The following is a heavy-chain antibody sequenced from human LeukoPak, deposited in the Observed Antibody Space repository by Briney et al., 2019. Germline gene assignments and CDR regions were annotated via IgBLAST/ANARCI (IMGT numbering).Heavy chain of an antibody. J-gene: IGHJ4*02. V-gene: IGHV3-21*06. CDR1: GYIFSSYD. Sequence: GGSLRLSCVASGYIFSSYDMTWVRQAPGKGLEWVLFISSDGNYSYYADSLRGRFASSRDNAKNSLFLQMNSLTVEDTAVYYCAREGGYVFDYWGQGTLVTVSS. CDR3: AREGGYVFDY. D-gene: IGHD5-12*01. CDR2: ISSDGNYS.